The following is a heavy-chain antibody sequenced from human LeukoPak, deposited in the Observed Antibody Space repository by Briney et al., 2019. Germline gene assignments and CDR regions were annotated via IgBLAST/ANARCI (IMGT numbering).Heavy chain of an antibody. CDR3: ARDHDFAFDN. J-gene: IGHJ4*02. CDR1: GFTFGTYP. D-gene: IGHD2-21*02. Sequence: GGSLRLSCAASGFTFGTYPLNWVRQASGKGLEWISHIRDSGVTDYADSVKGRFTISRDNAKNSLYLQLSSLRAEDTAVYYCARDHDFAFDNWGQGTLVTVSS. CDR2: IRDSGVT. V-gene: IGHV3-48*01.